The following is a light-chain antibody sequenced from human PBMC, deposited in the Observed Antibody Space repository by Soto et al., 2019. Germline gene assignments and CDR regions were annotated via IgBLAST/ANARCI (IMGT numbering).Light chain of an antibody. CDR3: QQYDNSFT. CDR2: GAS. J-gene: IGKJ4*01. Sequence: EIVLTQSPGTLSLSPGERATFSCRASQSVSSSYLAWYQHKPGQAPRLLISGASNRAAGIPDRFSGSGSGTDFTLTISRLEPEDFAVYYCQQYDNSFTFGGGTKVDIK. CDR1: QSVSSSY. V-gene: IGKV3-20*01.